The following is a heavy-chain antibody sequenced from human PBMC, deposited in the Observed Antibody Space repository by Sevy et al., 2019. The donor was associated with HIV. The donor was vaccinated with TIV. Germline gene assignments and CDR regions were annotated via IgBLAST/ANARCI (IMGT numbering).Heavy chain of an antibody. Sequence: ASVKVSCKASECTFASYDMGWVRQAAGQGLEWMGWMNPNSGQTAYAQKFQGRVIMTRNTSISTAYMELSSLTFEDTAVYFCARWRGSSGYHHWGQGTLVTVSS. V-gene: IGHV1-8*02. J-gene: IGHJ5*02. CDR3: ARWRGSSGYHH. D-gene: IGHD3-22*01. CDR1: ECTFASYD. CDR2: MNPNSGQT.